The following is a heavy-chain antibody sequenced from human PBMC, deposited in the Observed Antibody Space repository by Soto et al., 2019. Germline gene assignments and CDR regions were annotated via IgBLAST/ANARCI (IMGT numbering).Heavy chain of an antibody. V-gene: IGHV4-31*03. Sequence: SETLSLTCTVSGGSISSGGYYWSWIRQHPGKGLEWIGYIYYSGSTYYNPSLKSRVTISVDTSKNQFSLKLSSVTAADTAVYYCARGRSQYYDFWSGSGYGMDVWGQGTTVTVSS. CDR1: GGSISSGGYY. J-gene: IGHJ6*02. D-gene: IGHD3-3*01. CDR2: IYYSGST. CDR3: ARGRSQYYDFWSGSGYGMDV.